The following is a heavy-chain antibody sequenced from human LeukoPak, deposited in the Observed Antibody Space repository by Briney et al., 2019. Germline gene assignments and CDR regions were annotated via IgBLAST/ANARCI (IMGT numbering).Heavy chain of an antibody. CDR2: ISAYNGNT. J-gene: IGHJ4*02. CDR3: ARDLDQYSGRYGGFGHDF. Sequence: ASVKVSCKASGYTFTGYGINWVRQAPGQGLEWMGWISAYNGNTNYAQKLQGRVTMTTDTSTSTAYMELRSLRSDDTAVYYCARDLDQYSGRYGGFGHDFWGQGTLVTVSS. V-gene: IGHV1-18*01. D-gene: IGHD1-26*01. CDR1: GYTFTGYG.